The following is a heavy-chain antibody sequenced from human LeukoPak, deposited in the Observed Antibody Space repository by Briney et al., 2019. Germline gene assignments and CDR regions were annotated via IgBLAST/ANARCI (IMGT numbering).Heavy chain of an antibody. CDR3: AKDGLDY. CDR2: ISYDGSNK. D-gene: IGHD3/OR15-3a*01. V-gene: IGHV3-30*18. CDR1: GFTFSRSG. Sequence: GGSLRLSCAASGFTFSRSGMHWVRQAPGKGLEWVAVISYDGSNKYYADSVKGRFTISRDNSKNTLYLQMNSLRAEDTAVYYCAKDGLDYWGQGTLVTVSS. J-gene: IGHJ4*02.